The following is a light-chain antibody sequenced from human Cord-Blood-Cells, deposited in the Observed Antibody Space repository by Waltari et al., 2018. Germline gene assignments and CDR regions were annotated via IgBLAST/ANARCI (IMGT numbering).Light chain of an antibody. J-gene: IGKJ5*01. CDR3: QQRSNWPPIT. Sequence: DIAFTHSPATLSLSPGERAPLSCRASQSVSSYLAWYQQKPGQPPRLLIYDASNRATGIPARFSGSGSGTDFTLTISYLEPEDFAVYYCQQRSNWPPITFGQGTRLEIK. CDR2: DAS. V-gene: IGKV3-11*01. CDR1: QSVSSY.